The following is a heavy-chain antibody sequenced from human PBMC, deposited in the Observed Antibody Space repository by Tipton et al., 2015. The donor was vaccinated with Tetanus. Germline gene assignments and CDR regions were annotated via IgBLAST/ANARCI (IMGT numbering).Heavy chain of an antibody. CDR3: AKDPRQIGYCTNGVCRSEGP. CDR1: GFTFSSYA. CDR2: ISGSGGST. Sequence: CAASGFTFSSYAMSWVRQAPGKGLEWVSAISGSGGSTYYADSVKGRFTISRDNSKNTLYLQMNSLRAEDTAVYYCAKDPRQIGYCTNGVCRSEGPWGQGTLVTVSS. D-gene: IGHD2-8*01. J-gene: IGHJ5*02. V-gene: IGHV3-23*01.